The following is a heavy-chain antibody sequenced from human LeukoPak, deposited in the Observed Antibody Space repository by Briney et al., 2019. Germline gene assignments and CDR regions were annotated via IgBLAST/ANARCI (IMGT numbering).Heavy chain of an antibody. CDR2: ISGSGGST. CDR3: ARGRDAYNWRPLDY. CDR1: GFTFSSYA. Sequence: GSLRLSCAASGFTFSSYAMSWVRQAPGKGLEWVSSISGSGGSTHYADSVKGRFTISRDSPKNTLYLQMNSLRAEDTAVYYCARGRDAYNWRPLDYWGQGTLVTVSS. V-gene: IGHV3-23*01. J-gene: IGHJ4*02. D-gene: IGHD5-24*01.